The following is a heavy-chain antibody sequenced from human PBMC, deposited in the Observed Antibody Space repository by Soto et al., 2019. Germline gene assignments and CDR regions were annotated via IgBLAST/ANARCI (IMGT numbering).Heavy chain of an antibody. CDR3: IWQSHYLGAWR. D-gene: IGHD1-20*01. CDR1: GFRFSDGW. Sequence: ELQLVESEGGFVEPGSSLRLSCVASGFRFSDGWFNWARQAPGKGLEWVGLIIGGGGAIHYAAPVKGRFTISRDDSKSTVYLQMDSLQIGDTAMYFRIWQSHYLGAWRWGQGTRVTVSS. J-gene: IGHJ4*02. V-gene: IGHV3-15*07. CDR2: IIGGGGAI.